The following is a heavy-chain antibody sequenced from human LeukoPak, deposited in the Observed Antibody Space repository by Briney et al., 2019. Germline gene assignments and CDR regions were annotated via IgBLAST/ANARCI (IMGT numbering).Heavy chain of an antibody. Sequence: SGGSLRLSCAASGFTFSSYGMHWVRQAPGKGLEWVAVIWYDGSNKYYADSVKGRFTISRDNSKNTLYLQMNSLRAEDTAVYYCAREGVGAAAVPSYYFDYWGQGTLVTVSS. V-gene: IGHV3-33*01. J-gene: IGHJ4*02. D-gene: IGHD6-13*01. CDR2: IWYDGSNK. CDR1: GFTFSSYG. CDR3: AREGVGAAAVPSYYFDY.